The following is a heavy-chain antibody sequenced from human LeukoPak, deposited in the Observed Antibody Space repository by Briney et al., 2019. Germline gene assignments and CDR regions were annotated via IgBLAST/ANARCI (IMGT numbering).Heavy chain of an antibody. Sequence: PGGSLRLSCASSGFTFSNVWMTWVRQAPGKGLEWVGRIKSKGDGVTTDYAAPVKGRFTISRDGSKNTLYLQMNSLKSEDTAVYYCTLPVKVDVATGINYYYGMDVWGQGTTVTVS. J-gene: IGHJ6*02. CDR1: GFTFSNVW. D-gene: IGHD5-24*01. CDR2: IKSKGDGVTT. CDR3: TLPVKVDVATGINYYYGMDV. V-gene: IGHV3-15*01.